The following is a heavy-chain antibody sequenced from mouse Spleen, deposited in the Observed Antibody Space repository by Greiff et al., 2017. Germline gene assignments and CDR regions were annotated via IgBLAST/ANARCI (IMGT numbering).Heavy chain of an antibody. Sequence: EVQLQQSGPELVKPGASVKISCKASGYSFTGYYMHWVKQSHVKSLEWIGRINPYNGATSYNQNFKDKASLTVDKSSSTAYMELHSLTSEDSAVYYCARYYYGSSGYFDYWGQGTTLTVSS. CDR2: INPYNGAT. CDR1: GYSFTGYY. V-gene: IGHV1-26*01. CDR3: ARYYYGSSGYFDY. J-gene: IGHJ2*01. D-gene: IGHD1-1*01.